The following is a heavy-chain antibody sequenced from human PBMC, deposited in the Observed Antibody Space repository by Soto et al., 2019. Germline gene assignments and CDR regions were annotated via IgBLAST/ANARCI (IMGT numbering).Heavy chain of an antibody. CDR1: GGTFSSYT. Sequence: ASVKVSCKASGGTFSSYTISWVRQAPGQGLEWMGRIIPILGIANYAQKFQGRVTITADKSTSTAYMELSSLRSEDTAVYYCATPGHYYYDSSGYYFDYWGQGTLVTVSS. CDR2: IIPILGIA. CDR3: ATPGHYYYDSSGYYFDY. J-gene: IGHJ4*02. V-gene: IGHV1-69*02. D-gene: IGHD3-22*01.